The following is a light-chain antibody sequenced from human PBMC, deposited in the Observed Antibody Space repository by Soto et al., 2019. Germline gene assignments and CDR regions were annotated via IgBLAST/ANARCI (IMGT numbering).Light chain of an antibody. Sequence: EIVLTQSPGTLSFSPGERATPSCRASQPINDYYLAWYQQRPGQAPRLLIYGASRRATGIPDRFSGSGSGPDFTLTISRLEPEDFAVYYCQQYGSSPPLSFGGGTKVEIK. CDR1: QPINDYY. J-gene: IGKJ4*01. CDR3: QQYGSSPPLS. V-gene: IGKV3-20*01. CDR2: GAS.